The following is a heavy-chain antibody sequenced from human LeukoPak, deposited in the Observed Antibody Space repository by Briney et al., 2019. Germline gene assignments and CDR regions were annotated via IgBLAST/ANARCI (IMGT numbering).Heavy chain of an antibody. J-gene: IGHJ5*02. CDR2: INPSGGST. CDR3: ARDVNDYVWGSYPLP. Sequence: ASVKVSCKASGYTFTSYYMHWVRQAPGQGLEWMGIINPSGGSTSYAQKFQGRVTMTRDTSTSTAYMELSSLRSEDTAVYYCARDVNDYVWGSYPLPWGQGTLVTVSS. CDR1: GYTFTSYY. D-gene: IGHD3-16*02. V-gene: IGHV1-46*01.